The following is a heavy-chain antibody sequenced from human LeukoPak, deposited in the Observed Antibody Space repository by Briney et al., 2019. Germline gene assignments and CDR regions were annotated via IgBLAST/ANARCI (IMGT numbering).Heavy chain of an antibody. CDR3: ARGSGSWSWKGVEDDYYYYYYMDV. J-gene: IGHJ6*03. V-gene: IGHV4-61*02. Sequence: SQTLSLTCTVSGGSISSGSYYWSWIRQPAGKGLEWIGRIYTSGSTNYNPSLKSRVTISVDTSKNQFSLKLSSVTAADTAVYYCARGSGSWSWKGVEDDYYYYYYMDVWGKGTTVTVSS. CDR2: IYTSGST. CDR1: GGSISSGSYY. D-gene: IGHD6-13*01.